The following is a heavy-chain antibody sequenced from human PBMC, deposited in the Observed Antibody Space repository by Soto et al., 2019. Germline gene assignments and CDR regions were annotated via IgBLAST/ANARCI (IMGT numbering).Heavy chain of an antibody. Sequence: GASVKVSCKASGYTFTSYGISWVRQAPGQGLEWMGWISAYNGNTNYAQKLQGRVTMTTDTSTSTAYMELRSLRSDDTAVYYCARTSYYDSSGAHDYWGQGTLVTVSS. J-gene: IGHJ4*02. CDR2: ISAYNGNT. CDR1: GYTFTSYG. D-gene: IGHD3-22*01. V-gene: IGHV1-18*01. CDR3: ARTSYYDSSGAHDY.